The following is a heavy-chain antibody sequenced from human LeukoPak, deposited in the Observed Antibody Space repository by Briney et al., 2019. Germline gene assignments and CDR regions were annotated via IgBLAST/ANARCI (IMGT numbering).Heavy chain of an antibody. D-gene: IGHD1-26*01. Sequence: GGSLRLSCAASGFTFSSYEMNWVRQAPGKGLEWVSYISSSGSTIYYADSVRGRFTISRDNAKNSLYLQMNSLRAEDTAVYYCASVGHYSGSYNFDYWGQGTLVTVSS. CDR2: ISSSGSTI. J-gene: IGHJ4*02. V-gene: IGHV3-48*03. CDR1: GFTFSSYE. CDR3: ASVGHYSGSYNFDY.